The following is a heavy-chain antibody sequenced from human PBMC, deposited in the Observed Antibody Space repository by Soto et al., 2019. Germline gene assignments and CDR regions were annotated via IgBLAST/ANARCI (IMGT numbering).Heavy chain of an antibody. D-gene: IGHD3-22*01. CDR1: GYTFTSYA. CDR3: AGGDFSDIHDY. V-gene: IGHV1-3*01. Sequence: QVHLVQSGAEVKKPGASVKVSCKASGYTFTSYAIHWVRQAPGQRLEWMGWINAGNGNTKYSQKFQGRVTITRDTSASTAYMELGSLRSEDTAVYYCAGGDFSDIHDYWGQGTLVTVSS. CDR2: INAGNGNT. J-gene: IGHJ4*02.